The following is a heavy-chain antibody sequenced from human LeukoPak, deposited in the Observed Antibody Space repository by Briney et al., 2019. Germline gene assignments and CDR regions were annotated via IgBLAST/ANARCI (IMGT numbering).Heavy chain of an antibody. CDR2: ITSSSNTI. J-gene: IGHJ4*02. D-gene: IGHD5-24*01. Sequence: GGSLRLACAASGFTFSSYSMNWVRQAPGKGLEWLSYITSSSNTIYYADSVRGRFTISRVNAKNSLYLQMHSLRAEDTAVYYCARWGDGYNYLSYWGQGTLVTVSS. CDR1: GFTFSSYS. V-gene: IGHV3-48*01. CDR3: ARWGDGYNYLSY.